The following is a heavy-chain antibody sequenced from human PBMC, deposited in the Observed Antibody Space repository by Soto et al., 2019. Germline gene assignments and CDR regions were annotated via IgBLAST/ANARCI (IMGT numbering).Heavy chain of an antibody. CDR1: GFTFSSYA. CDR2: ISGSGGST. CDR3: PKGGRWFGELFFY. V-gene: IGHV3-23*01. D-gene: IGHD3-10*01. J-gene: IGHJ4*02. Sequence: EVQLLESGGGLVQPGGSLRLSCAASGFTFSSYAMSWIREAPGKGLEWVSAISGSGGSTYYADSVKGRFTISRDNSKNTLYLQMNSLRAEDTAVYYCPKGGRWFGELFFYWGQGTLVTVSS.